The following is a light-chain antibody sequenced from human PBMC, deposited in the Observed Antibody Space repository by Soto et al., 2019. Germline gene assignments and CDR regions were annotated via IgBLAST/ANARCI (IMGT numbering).Light chain of an antibody. CDR3: QHYVNWPLT. Sequence: DIQMTQSPSTLSASVGDRVTITCRASQSISSWLAWYQQKPGKAPKLLIYDASSLESGVPSRFSGSGSGTEFTLTISSLQSEDFAVYYCQHYVNWPLTFGGGTKVESK. V-gene: IGKV1-5*01. J-gene: IGKJ4*01. CDR2: DAS. CDR1: QSISSW.